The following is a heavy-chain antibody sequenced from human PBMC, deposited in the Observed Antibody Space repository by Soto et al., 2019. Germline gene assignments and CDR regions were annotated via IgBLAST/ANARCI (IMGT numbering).Heavy chain of an antibody. D-gene: IGHD6-13*01. CDR3: AKGGVERAAGPSYYYYGMDV. CDR2: ISYDGSNK. J-gene: IGHJ6*02. V-gene: IGHV3-30*18. Sequence: PVGSVRLSCAASGFTFSSYGMHWVRQAPGKGLEWVAVISYDGSNKYYADSVKGRFTISRDNSKNTLYLQMNSLRAEDTAVYYCAKGGVERAAGPSYYYYGMDVWGQGTTVTVSS. CDR1: GFTFSSYG.